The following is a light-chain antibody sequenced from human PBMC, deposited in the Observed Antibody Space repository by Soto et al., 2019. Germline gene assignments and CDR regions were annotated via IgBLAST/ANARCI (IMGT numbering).Light chain of an antibody. V-gene: IGKV3-11*01. J-gene: IGKJ4*01. CDR2: DAS. CDR3: QHRSCCHPAII. CDR1: QSVSSF. Sequence: EIVLTQSPATLSLSPGERVTLSCRASQSVSSFLAWYQQKPGPAPRLLIYDASNGATGVPVRFSGSGSGTDCPLTIRSLEPHDFAVYYCQHRSCCHPAIIFGGGTKVE.